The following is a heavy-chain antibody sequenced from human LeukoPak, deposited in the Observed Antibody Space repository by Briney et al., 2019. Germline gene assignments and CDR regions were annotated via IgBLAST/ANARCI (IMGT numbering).Heavy chain of an antibody. CDR3: ARDSYCSSTSCYTGY. CDR1: GFTFSSYW. V-gene: IGHV3-7*01. Sequence: PGGSLRLSCAASGFTFSSYWMSWVRQAPGKGLEWVANIKQDGSEKYYVDSVKGRFTISRDNAKNSLYLQMNSLRAEDTAVYYCARDSYCSSTSCYTGYWGQGTLVTVSS. D-gene: IGHD2-2*02. J-gene: IGHJ4*02. CDR2: IKQDGSEK.